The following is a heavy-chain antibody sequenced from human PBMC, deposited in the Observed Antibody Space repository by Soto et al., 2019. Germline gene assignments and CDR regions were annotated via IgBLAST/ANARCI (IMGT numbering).Heavy chain of an antibody. D-gene: IGHD3-22*01. CDR3: GRDSADCASSSWYGFFGN. CDR1: GFTFSNYA. Sequence: GGSLRLSCAASGFTFSNYAMTWVRQAPGKGLEWVSAISGSGISTFYADSVKGRFTISRDNSKNTLYLQMNSLRAADTAVYYCGRDSADCASSSWYGFFGNGGQETLVTVPS. V-gene: IGHV3-23*01. CDR2: ISGSGIST. J-gene: IGHJ4*02.